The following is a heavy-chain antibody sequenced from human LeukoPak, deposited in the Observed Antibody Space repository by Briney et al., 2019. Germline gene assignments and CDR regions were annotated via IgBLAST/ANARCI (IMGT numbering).Heavy chain of an antibody. V-gene: IGHV4-34*01. J-gene: IGHJ4*02. Sequence: SETLSLTCAVYGGSFSGYYWSWIRQPPGKGLEWIGEINHSGSTNYNPSLKSRVTISVDTSKNQFSLKLSSVTAADTAVYFCARGSGSYRPLYFFDYWGPGTLVTVSS. CDR1: GGSFSGYY. CDR3: ARGSGSYRPLYFFDY. CDR2: INHSGST. D-gene: IGHD1-26*01.